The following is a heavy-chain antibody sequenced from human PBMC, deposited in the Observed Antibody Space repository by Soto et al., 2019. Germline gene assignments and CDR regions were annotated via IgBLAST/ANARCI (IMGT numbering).Heavy chain of an antibody. CDR3: AKDASSSSIYDYVWGSYRYCGY. J-gene: IGHJ4*02. D-gene: IGHD3-16*02. Sequence: GGSLRLSCAASGFTFSSYAMSWVRQAPGKGLEWVSAISGSGGSTYYADSVKGRFTISRDNSKNTLYLQMNSLRAEDTAVYYCAKDASSSSIYDYVWGSYRYCGYWGQGTLVTVSS. V-gene: IGHV3-23*01. CDR2: ISGSGGST. CDR1: GFTFSSYA.